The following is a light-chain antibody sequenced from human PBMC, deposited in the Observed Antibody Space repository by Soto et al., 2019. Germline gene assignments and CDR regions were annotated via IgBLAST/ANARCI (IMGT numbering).Light chain of an antibody. Sequence: EIVLTQSPVTLSLSPGERATLSCRASQSVSSRYFAWYQQKPGQAPRLLIYAASSRATGIPDRFSGSGSGKDVSLTISRLESEDFAVYYCQQYASSRTFGPGTKVE. CDR3: QQYASSRT. J-gene: IGKJ1*01. V-gene: IGKV3-20*01. CDR1: QSVSSRY. CDR2: AAS.